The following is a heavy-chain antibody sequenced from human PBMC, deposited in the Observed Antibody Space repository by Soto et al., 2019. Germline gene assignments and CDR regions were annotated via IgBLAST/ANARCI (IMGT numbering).Heavy chain of an antibody. Sequence: GASVKVSCKASGYTITSYYLHWVRQAPGQGLEWMGIINPSGGSTGYAQKFQGRVTLTREMYTSTVYMELSSLRSEDTAVYYCARDGYYGSGTLDYWGQGTLVTVSS. CDR2: INPSGGST. J-gene: IGHJ4*02. CDR3: ARDGYYGSGTLDY. CDR1: GYTITSYY. D-gene: IGHD3-10*01. V-gene: IGHV1-46*01.